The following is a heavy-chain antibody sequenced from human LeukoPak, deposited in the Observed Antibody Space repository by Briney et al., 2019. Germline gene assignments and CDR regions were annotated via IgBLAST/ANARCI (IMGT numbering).Heavy chain of an antibody. CDR3: ARVLSLVRRSSWYGDNWFDP. Sequence: SETLSLTCTVSGYSISSGYYRGWIRQPPGKGLAWIGSIYHSGSTYYNPSLKSRVTISVDTSKNQFSLKLSSVTAADTAVYYCARVLSLVRRSSWYGDNWFDPWGQGTLVTVSS. CDR2: IYHSGST. J-gene: IGHJ5*02. V-gene: IGHV4-38-2*02. D-gene: IGHD6-13*01. CDR1: GYSISSGYY.